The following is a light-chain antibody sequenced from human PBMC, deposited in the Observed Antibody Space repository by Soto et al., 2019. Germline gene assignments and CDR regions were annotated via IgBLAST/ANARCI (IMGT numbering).Light chain of an antibody. CDR1: RSVSSSY. CDR3: QQYGSSPLT. Sequence: EIGLTQSPATLSLSPGERATLSCRASRSVSSSYLAWYQQKPGQAPRLLIYGASSRATGIPDRFSGSGSGTDFTLTISRLEPEDFAVYYCQQYGSSPLTFGGGTKVDIK. CDR2: GAS. V-gene: IGKV3-20*01. J-gene: IGKJ4*01.